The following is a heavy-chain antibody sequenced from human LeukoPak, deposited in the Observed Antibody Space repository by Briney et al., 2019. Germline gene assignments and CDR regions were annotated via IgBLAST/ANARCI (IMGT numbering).Heavy chain of an antibody. Sequence: GGSLRLSCAASGFTFSSYWMSWVRQAPGKGLEWVANIKQDGSEKYYVDSVRGRFTISRDNAKNPLYLQMNSLKAEDTAVYYCARDPLNYYGSGSYYWSDGYWGQGTLVTVSS. J-gene: IGHJ4*02. CDR2: IKQDGSEK. V-gene: IGHV3-7*01. D-gene: IGHD3-10*01. CDR1: GFTFSSYW. CDR3: ARDPLNYYGSGSYYWSDGY.